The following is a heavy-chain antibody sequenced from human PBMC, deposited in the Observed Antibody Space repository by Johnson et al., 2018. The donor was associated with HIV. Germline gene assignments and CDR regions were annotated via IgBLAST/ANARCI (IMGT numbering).Heavy chain of an antibody. CDR2: ISYDGSNK. D-gene: IGHD3-22*01. CDR3: AREGDSSGMVFLDAFDI. J-gene: IGHJ3*02. Sequence: QVQLVESGGGVVQPGRSLRLSCAASKFTFSSYAMHWVRQAPGKGLGWVAVISYDGSNKYYADSVKGRFTISRDNSKNTLYLQMNSLRAEDTAVYYCAREGDSSGMVFLDAFDIWGQGTMVTVSS. V-gene: IGHV3-30-3*01. CDR1: KFTFSSYA.